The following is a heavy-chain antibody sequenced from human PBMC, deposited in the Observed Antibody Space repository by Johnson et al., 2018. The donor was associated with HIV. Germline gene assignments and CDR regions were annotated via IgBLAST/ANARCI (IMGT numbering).Heavy chain of an antibody. D-gene: IGHD6-19*01. J-gene: IGHJ3*02. CDR2: ISYDGSNK. CDR3: ARAGQQWLADAVDI. Sequence: VQLVESGGGVVQPGRSLRLSCAASGFTFTSYGMHWVRQAPGKGLEWVAVISYDGSNKYYADSVKGRFTISRHNSKNTLYRQMNSLRAEETAVYYCARAGQQWLADAVDIWGQGTMVTVSS. CDR1: GFTFTSYG. V-gene: IGHV3-30*03.